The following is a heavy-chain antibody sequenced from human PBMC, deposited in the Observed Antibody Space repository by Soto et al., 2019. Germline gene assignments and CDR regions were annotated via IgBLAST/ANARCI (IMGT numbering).Heavy chain of an antibody. CDR3: ARDQGATILNAGDM. Sequence: QVQLVQSGAEVKKPGSSVKVSCKASGGTFSSYAISWVRQAPGQGLEWMEGIIPIFATANYAQKFQGRVTITSDESTSTAYMELNSPRSEDTAVYYCARDQGATILNAGDMGGQGTMVTVSS. CDR1: GGTFSSYA. V-gene: IGHV1-69*05. J-gene: IGHJ3*02. CDR2: IIPIFATA. D-gene: IGHD1-26*01.